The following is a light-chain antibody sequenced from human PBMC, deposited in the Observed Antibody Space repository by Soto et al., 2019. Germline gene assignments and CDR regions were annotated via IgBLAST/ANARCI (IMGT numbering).Light chain of an antibody. V-gene: IGKV1-5*03. CDR2: KAS. J-gene: IGKJ2*01. Sequence: DIQMTQFPSTLSASIGDRVTITCRASQTVSSWLAWYQQKPGKAPKLLIYKASNLESGVPSRFSGSGSGTEFTLTISSLQPDDFATYYCQPYNPYSPYTFGQGTRLEIK. CDR3: QPYNPYSPYT. CDR1: QTVSSW.